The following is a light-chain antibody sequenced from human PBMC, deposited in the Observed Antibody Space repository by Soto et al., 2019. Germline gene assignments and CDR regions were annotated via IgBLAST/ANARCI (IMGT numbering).Light chain of an antibody. CDR1: RSVSSY. CDR3: QQYNNWPRT. Sequence: EIVMTQSPATLSLSPGERATLSCVASRSVSSYLAWYQQKPGQAPRLLIYGASTRATGIPARFSGNGSGTEFTLTISSLQSEDFAVYYCQQYNNWPRTFGQGTKVDIK. J-gene: IGKJ1*01. CDR2: GAS. V-gene: IGKV3-15*01.